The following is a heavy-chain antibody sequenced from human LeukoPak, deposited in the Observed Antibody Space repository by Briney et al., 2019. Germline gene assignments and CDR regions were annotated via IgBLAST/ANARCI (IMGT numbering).Heavy chain of an antibody. CDR2: INPNSGGT. V-gene: IGHV1-2*02. D-gene: IGHD3-10*01. CDR1: GYTFTGYY. J-gene: IGHJ6*03. Sequence: ASVKVSCKASGYTFTGYYMHWARQAPGQGLEWMGWINPNSGGTNYAQKFQGRVTMTRDTSISTAYMELSRLTSDDTAVYYCAREPYGSGSFRTDYYYMDVWGKGTTVTISS. CDR3: AREPYGSGSFRTDYYYMDV.